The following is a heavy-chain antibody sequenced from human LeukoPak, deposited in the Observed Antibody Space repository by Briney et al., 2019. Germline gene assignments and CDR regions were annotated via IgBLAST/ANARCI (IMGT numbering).Heavy chain of an antibody. Sequence: SETLSLTCAVYGGTFSGYYWTWIRQTPEKGLEWIGEMNPSGSTSYNPSLKSRVTISVDTSKNQFSLKLSSVTAADTAVYYCARGRQDVTMIVVVMTAVSYYLDVWGKGTTVTVS. CDR1: GGTFSGYY. J-gene: IGHJ6*03. CDR2: MNPSGST. D-gene: IGHD3-22*01. V-gene: IGHV4-34*01. CDR3: ARGRQDVTMIVVVMTAVSYYLDV.